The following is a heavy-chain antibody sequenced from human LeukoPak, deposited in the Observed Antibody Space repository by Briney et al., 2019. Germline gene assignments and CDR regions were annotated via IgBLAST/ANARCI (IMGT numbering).Heavy chain of an antibody. J-gene: IGHJ4*02. CDR3: AKGPGSSWYYYFDY. CDR1: GFTFNNYA. Sequence: GGSLRLSCAASGFTFNNYAMSWVRQAPGKGLEWVSAISGSGGATYYADSVKGRFTISRDNSKNTLYLQMNSLRAEDTAVYYCAKGPGSSWYYYFDYWGQGTLVTVSS. V-gene: IGHV3-23*01. CDR2: ISGSGGAT. D-gene: IGHD6-13*01.